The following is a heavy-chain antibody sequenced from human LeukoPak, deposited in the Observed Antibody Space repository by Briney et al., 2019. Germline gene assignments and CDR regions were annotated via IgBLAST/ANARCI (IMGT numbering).Heavy chain of an antibody. CDR1: GFTFSSYG. CDR2: IQYDRTNE. J-gene: IGHJ6*03. V-gene: IGHV3-30*02. Sequence: PGGSLRLSCAASGFTFSSYGMHWVRQAPGKGLEWVAYIQYDRTNEQYAHSVKGRFRISRDNSNNILYLQMNSLRTEDTAVYYCAKDRCSNGVGCYYYYMDVWGKGTTVTISS. CDR3: AKDRCSNGVGCYYYYMDV. D-gene: IGHD2-8*01.